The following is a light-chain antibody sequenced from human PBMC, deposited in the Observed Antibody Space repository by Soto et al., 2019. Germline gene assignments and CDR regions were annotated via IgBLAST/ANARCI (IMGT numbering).Light chain of an antibody. Sequence: QSVLAQPPSASGTPGQRVTISCSGSSSNIGSHTVNWYQQVPGTAPRLLIYINNQRPSGVPDRFSASKSGTSASLAISGLQSDDAADYYCAAWDDSLNGLYVFGTGTQLTVL. J-gene: IGLJ1*01. CDR1: SSNIGSHT. V-gene: IGLV1-44*01. CDR3: AAWDDSLNGLYV. CDR2: INN.